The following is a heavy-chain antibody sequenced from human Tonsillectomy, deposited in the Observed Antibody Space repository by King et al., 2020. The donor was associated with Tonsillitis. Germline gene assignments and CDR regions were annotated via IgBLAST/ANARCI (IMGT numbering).Heavy chain of an antibody. D-gene: IGHD3-22*01. CDR3: ANRYYYDSSVSDYFDY. Sequence: VQLVESGGGLVQPGGSLRLSCAASGFTFSSYAMSWVRQAPGKGLEWVSVISGSGSSTYYADSVKGRFTISRHNSKNTLYLQMNSLRAEDTALYYCANRYYYDSSVSDYFDYWGQGTLVTVSS. CDR2: ISGSGSST. CDR1: GFTFSSYA. J-gene: IGHJ4*02. V-gene: IGHV3-23*04.